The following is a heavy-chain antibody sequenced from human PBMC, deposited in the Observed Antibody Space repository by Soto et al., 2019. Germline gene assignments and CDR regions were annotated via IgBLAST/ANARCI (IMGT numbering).Heavy chain of an antibody. CDR3: ARDPIEYYDFGYV. CDR1: GYSISSGYY. Sequence: SETLSLTCAVSGYSISSGYYWGWIRQPPGKGLEWIGSIYHSGSTYYNPSLKSRVTISVDTSKNQFSLKLSSVTAADTAVYYCARDPIEYYDFGYVWGQGATVTVSS. D-gene: IGHD3-3*01. J-gene: IGHJ6*02. CDR2: IYHSGST. V-gene: IGHV4-38-2*02.